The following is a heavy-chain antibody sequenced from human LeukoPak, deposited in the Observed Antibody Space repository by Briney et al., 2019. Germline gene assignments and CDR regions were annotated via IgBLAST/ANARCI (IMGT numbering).Heavy chain of an antibody. CDR1: GGSISSGGYS. D-gene: IGHD6-13*01. CDR2: IYHSGST. CDR3: ARGPVYSSSWLYYYYYGMDV. V-gene: IGHV4-30-2*01. J-gene: IGHJ6*02. Sequence: SETLSLTCAASGGSISSGGYSWSWIRQPPGKGLEWIGYIYHSGSTYYNPSLKSRVTISVDRSKNQFSLKLSSVTAADTAVYYCARGPVYSSSWLYYYYYGMDVWGQGTTVTVSS.